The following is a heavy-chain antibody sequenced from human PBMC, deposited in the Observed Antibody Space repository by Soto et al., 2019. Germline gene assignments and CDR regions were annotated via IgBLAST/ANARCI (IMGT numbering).Heavy chain of an antibody. CDR1: GGTFSSYA. CDR3: ARGFSGYDLGDYYYGMDV. J-gene: IGHJ6*02. CDR2: IIPIFGTA. D-gene: IGHD5-12*01. Sequence: SVKVSCKASGGTFSSYAISWVRQAPGQGLEWMGGIIPIFGTANYAQKFQGRVTITADESTSTAYMELSSLRSEDTAVYYCARGFSGYDLGDYYYGMDVWGQGTTVTVSS. V-gene: IGHV1-69*13.